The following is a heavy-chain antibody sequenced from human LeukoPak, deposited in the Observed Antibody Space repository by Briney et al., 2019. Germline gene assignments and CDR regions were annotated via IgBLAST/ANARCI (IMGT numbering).Heavy chain of an antibody. Sequence: GGSLRLSCGASGFSFSTYEMNWVRQAPGKGLEWVSTISATGGYTYYADSVKGRFTISRDNSKNTLYLQMNGLRAEDTAVYYCAKDLLTGTSRARNFDYWGQGTLITVSS. CDR2: ISATGGYT. J-gene: IGHJ4*02. V-gene: IGHV3-23*01. CDR3: AKDLLTGTSRARNFDY. CDR1: GFSFSTYE. D-gene: IGHD1/OR15-1a*01.